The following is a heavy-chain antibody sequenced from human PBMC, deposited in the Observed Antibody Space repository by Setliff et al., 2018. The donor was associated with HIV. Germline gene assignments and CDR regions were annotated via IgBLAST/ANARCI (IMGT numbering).Heavy chain of an antibody. CDR2: SIPIYGTP. Sequence: SVKVSCKASGGSFTSFAISWVRQAPGQGLEWMGGSIPIYGTPNYARKFQGRITISTDASTSTAYMELNSLRSEDTAVYYCARNDASGSYYRLDYWGQGTLVTVSS. CDR3: ARNDASGSYYRLDY. J-gene: IGHJ4*02. CDR1: GGSFTSFA. V-gene: IGHV1-69*05. D-gene: IGHD3-10*01.